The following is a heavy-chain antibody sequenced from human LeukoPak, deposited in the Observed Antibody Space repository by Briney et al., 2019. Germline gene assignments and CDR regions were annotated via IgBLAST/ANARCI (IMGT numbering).Heavy chain of an antibody. CDR1: GGSISSTTYY. CDR3: ARVSDYVWGSYRYDGWFDP. J-gene: IGHJ5*02. Sequence: SETLSLTCTVSGGSISSTTYYWAWIRQPPGKGLEWIGSIYKAGNTNYSPSLRSRVFISVDTSNNQFSLSLSSVTAADTPVYYCARVSDYVWGSYRYDGWFDPWGQGTLVTVSS. D-gene: IGHD3-16*02. V-gene: IGHV4-39*01. CDR2: IYKAGNT.